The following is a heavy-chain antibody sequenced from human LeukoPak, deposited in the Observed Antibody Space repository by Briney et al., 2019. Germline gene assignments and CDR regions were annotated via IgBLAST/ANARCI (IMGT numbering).Heavy chain of an antibody. V-gene: IGHV3-23*01. CDR1: GFTFSTYA. D-gene: IGHD3-22*01. J-gene: IGHJ3*02. CDR2: ISGGGGST. Sequence: PGGSLRLSCAASGFTFSTYAMCWVRQAPGKGLERVSAISGGGGSTYYADSVRGRFTISRDNSKNTVYLQMNSLRAEDTAVYYCAKRENYYDSSGYHYVGAFDIWGQGTMVTVSS. CDR3: AKRENYYDSSGYHYVGAFDI.